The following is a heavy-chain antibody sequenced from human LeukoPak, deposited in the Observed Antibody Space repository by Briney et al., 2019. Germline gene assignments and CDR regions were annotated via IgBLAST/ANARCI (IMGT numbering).Heavy chain of an antibody. CDR3: ATSTAAAGTD. D-gene: IGHD6-13*01. Sequence: GGSLRLSCAASGFTFSNLWMSWVRQAPGKGLKWVANIKQDGSEKYYVDSVKGRFTISRDNAQNSLYQQMNSLRAEDTAIYYCATSTAAAGTDWGQGTLVTVSS. CDR2: IKQDGSEK. V-gene: IGHV3-7*03. CDR1: GFTFSNLW. J-gene: IGHJ4*02.